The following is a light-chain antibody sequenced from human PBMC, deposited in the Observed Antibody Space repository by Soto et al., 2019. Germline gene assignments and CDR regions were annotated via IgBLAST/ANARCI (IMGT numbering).Light chain of an antibody. V-gene: IGKV3-20*01. CDR1: QSVSNSY. Sequence: EIVLTQSPGTLSLSPGERASLSRRASQSVSNSYLAWYQQKPGQAPRLLIYGASSRATGIPDRFSGSGSGTDFTLTISRLEPEDFAVYYCQQYGSSPPITFGQGTRLEIK. CDR3: QQYGSSPPIT. J-gene: IGKJ5*01. CDR2: GAS.